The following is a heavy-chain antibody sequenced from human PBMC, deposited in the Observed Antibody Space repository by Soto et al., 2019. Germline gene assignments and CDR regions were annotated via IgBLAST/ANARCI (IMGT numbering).Heavy chain of an antibody. CDR1: GFTFNTYS. V-gene: IGHV3-33*01. D-gene: IGHD4-17*01. CDR3: ARAGGTTVTGLWHFDS. Sequence: WGSLRLSCEASGFTFNTYSIHCFRQPPGKGLEWLAAIWYDGTQKYYADSVKGRFIISRDNSKKTLYLEMNSLRAEDTAVYYCARAGGTTVTGLWHFDSWGQGTLVTVSS. CDR2: IWYDGTQK. J-gene: IGHJ4*02.